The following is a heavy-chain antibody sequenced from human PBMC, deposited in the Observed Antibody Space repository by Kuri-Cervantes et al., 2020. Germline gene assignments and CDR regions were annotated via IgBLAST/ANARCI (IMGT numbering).Heavy chain of an antibody. V-gene: IGHV1-69*06. J-gene: IGHJ6*03. D-gene: IGHD3-3*01. CDR1: GGTFSGYA. CDR2: IIPVFGTA. Sequence: SVKVSCKASGGTFSGYAISWVRQAPGQGLEWMGGIIPVFGTANYAQKFQGRVTITADKSTSTAYMELSSLRSEDTAVYYCARGPVLRFLEWLSSYYMDVWGKGTTVTVSS. CDR3: ARGPVLRFLEWLSSYYMDV.